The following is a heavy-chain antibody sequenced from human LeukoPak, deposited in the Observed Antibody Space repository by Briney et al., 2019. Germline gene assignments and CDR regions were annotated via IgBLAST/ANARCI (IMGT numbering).Heavy chain of an antibody. CDR3: ARFGYSSGWYLFDP. V-gene: IGHV1-18*01. CDR2: VSAYNGNT. Sequence: ASVKASCKASGYTFTSYGISWVRQAPGQGLEWMGWVSAYNGNTNYAQTLQGRVTMTTDTSTSTAYMELRSLRSDDTAVYYCARFGYSSGWYLFDPWGQGTLVTVSS. CDR1: GYTFTSYG. J-gene: IGHJ5*02. D-gene: IGHD6-19*01.